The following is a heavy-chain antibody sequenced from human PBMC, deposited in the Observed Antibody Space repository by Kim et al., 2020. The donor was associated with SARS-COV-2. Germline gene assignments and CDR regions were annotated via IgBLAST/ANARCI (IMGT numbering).Heavy chain of an antibody. CDR1: GFAFNNAW. Sequence: GGSLRLSCAASGFAFNNAWMGWVRQAPGKGLEWVGRIRTETDGGTTDYAAPVKGRFTVSRDDSKNTQYLQMNSLKIEDTGVYYCTTGPERSYSTFDYWGQGTLVTVSS. J-gene: IGHJ4*02. D-gene: IGHD3-10*01. CDR3: TTGPERSYSTFDY. V-gene: IGHV3-15*05. CDR2: IRTETDGGTT.